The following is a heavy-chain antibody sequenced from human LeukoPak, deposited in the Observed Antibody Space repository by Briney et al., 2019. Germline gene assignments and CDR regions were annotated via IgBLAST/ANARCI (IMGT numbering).Heavy chain of an antibody. V-gene: IGHV3-33*01. Sequence: GGSLRLSCAASGFTFSSYGMHWVRQAPGKGLEWVAVIWYDGSNKYYADSVKGRFTISRDNSKNTLYLQMNSLRAEDAAVYYCARGFHCSSTSCHQSFDYWGQGTLVTVSS. D-gene: IGHD2-2*01. CDR3: ARGFHCSSTSCHQSFDY. CDR1: GFTFSSYG. CDR2: IWYDGSNK. J-gene: IGHJ4*02.